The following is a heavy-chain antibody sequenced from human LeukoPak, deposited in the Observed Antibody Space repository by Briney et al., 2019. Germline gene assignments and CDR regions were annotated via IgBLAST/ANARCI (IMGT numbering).Heavy chain of an antibody. CDR3: ARESWCVAAPGEEAFES. V-gene: IGHV4-4*02. Sequence: MPSETLSLTCAVSGASISSNSWWWSRVRQPPGKGLEWIGEIYHSGTTFYNPSLASRVTMSIDTSNNRFSLTLNSVTAADTAVYYCARESWCVAAPGEEAFESWGRGTMVTVST. D-gene: IGHD6-13*01. J-gene: IGHJ3*02. CDR1: GASISSNSW. CDR2: IYHSGTT.